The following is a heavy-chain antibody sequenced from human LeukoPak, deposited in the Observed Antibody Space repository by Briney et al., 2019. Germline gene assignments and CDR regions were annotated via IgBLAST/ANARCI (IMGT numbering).Heavy chain of an antibody. J-gene: IGHJ4*02. CDR2: INESGST. D-gene: IGHD5-12*01. Sequence: SETLSLTCAVSGGSSRDFSDYYWSWIRQPPGKGLEWMGEINESGSTYYSPSLSNRLTISVDKSKKQFSLRLTSVTAADTAVYYCARVSGYDWESFYDYWGQGTLVTVSS. V-gene: IGHV4-34*01. CDR1: GGSSRDFSDYY. CDR3: ARVSGYDWESFYDY.